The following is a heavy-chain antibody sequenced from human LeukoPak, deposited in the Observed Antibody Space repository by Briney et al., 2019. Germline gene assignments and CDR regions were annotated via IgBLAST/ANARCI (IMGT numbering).Heavy chain of an antibody. V-gene: IGHV4-59*02. CDR2: IHHSGNS. J-gene: IGHJ5*02. D-gene: IGHD7-27*01. CDR1: GASVTDYY. Sequence: TSETLSLTCTVSGASVTDYYWSWIRQSPGKGLEWISYIHHSGNSDYNPSHRSRVTTSLDTSKNQFSLNLISVTAADTAVYYCTRGHWGLQSWSQGTLVTVSS. CDR3: TRGHWGLQS.